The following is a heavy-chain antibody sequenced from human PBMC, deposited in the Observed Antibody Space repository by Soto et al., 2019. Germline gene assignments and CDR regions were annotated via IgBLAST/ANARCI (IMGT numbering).Heavy chain of an antibody. J-gene: IGHJ6*02. Sequence: ASVKVSCKASGGTFSSYAISWVRQAPGQGLEWMGGIIPIFGTANYAQKFQGRVTITADKSTSTAYMELSSLRSEDTAVYYCARDWGQGCSGGSCYIAVAGTYYGMDVWGQGTTVTVSS. V-gene: IGHV1-69*06. CDR2: IIPIFGTA. D-gene: IGHD2-15*01. CDR1: GGTFSSYA. CDR3: ARDWGQGCSGGSCYIAVAGTYYGMDV.